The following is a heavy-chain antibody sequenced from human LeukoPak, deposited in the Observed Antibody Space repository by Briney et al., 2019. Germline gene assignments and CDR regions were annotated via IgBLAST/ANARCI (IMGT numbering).Heavy chain of an antibody. Sequence: PSETLSLTCTVSGGSISSYYWSWIRQPPGKGLEWIGYIYYSGGANYNPSLKSRVTISVDTSKNKFSLKLSSVTAADTAVYYCARGGHCSGGSCYHFDYWGPGTLVTVSS. V-gene: IGHV4-59*01. CDR1: GGSISSYY. CDR3: ARGGHCSGGSCYHFDY. J-gene: IGHJ4*02. D-gene: IGHD2-15*01. CDR2: IYYSGGA.